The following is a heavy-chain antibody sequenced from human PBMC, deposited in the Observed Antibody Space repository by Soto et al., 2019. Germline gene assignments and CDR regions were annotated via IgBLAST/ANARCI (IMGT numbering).Heavy chain of an antibody. Sequence: QVQLQQWGAGLLKPSETLSLTCAVYGGSFSGYYWSWIRQPPGKGLEWIGEINHSGSTNYNPSLKSRVTISVDTSKNQFSLKLSSVTAADTAVYYCARGVGSSWSYYYYYMDVWGKGTTVTVSS. CDR1: GGSFSGYY. CDR2: INHSGST. V-gene: IGHV4-34*01. CDR3: ARGVGSSWSYYYYYMDV. J-gene: IGHJ6*03. D-gene: IGHD6-13*01.